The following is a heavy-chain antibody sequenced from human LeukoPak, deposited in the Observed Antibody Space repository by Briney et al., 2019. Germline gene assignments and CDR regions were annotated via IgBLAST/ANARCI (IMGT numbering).Heavy chain of an antibody. CDR1: GFSFSVYD. D-gene: IGHD3-22*01. CDR3: ASSHDSSGND. Sequence: RGFWRLESAAYGFSFSVYDVSWVRKKTGKGLEWVANIKYDGTHKFYADSAKGRFTISRDNAKNSLFLEMNSLTADDTAVYFCASSHDSSGNDWGQGTLVTVST. J-gene: IGHJ4*02. V-gene: IGHV3-7*01. CDR2: IKYDGTHK.